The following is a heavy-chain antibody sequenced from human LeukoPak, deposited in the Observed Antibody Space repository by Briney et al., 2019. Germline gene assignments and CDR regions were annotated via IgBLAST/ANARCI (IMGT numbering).Heavy chain of an antibody. V-gene: IGHV3-21*01. CDR3: ARDNPYYDSSGYYIDAFDI. J-gene: IGHJ3*02. CDR1: GFTFSDAW. D-gene: IGHD3-22*01. Sequence: GGSLRLSCAASGFTFSDAWMSWVRQAPGKGLEWVSSISSSSSDIYYADSVKGRFTISRDNAKKSLSLQMNSLRAEDTAVYYCARDNPYYDSSGYYIDAFDIWGQGTMVTVSS. CDR2: ISSSSSDI.